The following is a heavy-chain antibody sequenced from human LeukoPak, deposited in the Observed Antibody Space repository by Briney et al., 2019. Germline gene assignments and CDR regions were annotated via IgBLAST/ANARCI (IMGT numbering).Heavy chain of an antibody. V-gene: IGHV4-38-2*02. D-gene: IGHD3-22*01. J-gene: IGHJ3*02. Sequence: PSETLSLTCTVSGYSISSGYYWGWIRQPPGKGLEWIGSIYHSGSTYYNPSLKSRVTISVDTSKNQFSLKLSSVTAADTAVYYCARVLAYYDSSGYPPDAFDIWGQGTMVTVSS. CDR1: GYSISSGYY. CDR3: ARVLAYYDSSGYPPDAFDI. CDR2: IYHSGST.